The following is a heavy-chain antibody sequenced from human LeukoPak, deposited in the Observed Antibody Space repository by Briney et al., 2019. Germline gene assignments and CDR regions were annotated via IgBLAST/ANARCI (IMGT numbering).Heavy chain of an antibody. V-gene: IGHV3-74*01. D-gene: IGHD5-18*01. CDR2: INSDGSIT. J-gene: IGHJ6*02. CDR3: ARDAVDTANAV. Sequence: GGSLRLSCAASGFTFTTYWMHWVRQAPGKGPVWVSHINSDGSITSYADSVKGRFTISRDNAKNTLYLQMNSLRAEDTAVYYCARDAVDTANAVWGQGTTVTVSS. CDR1: GFTFTTYW.